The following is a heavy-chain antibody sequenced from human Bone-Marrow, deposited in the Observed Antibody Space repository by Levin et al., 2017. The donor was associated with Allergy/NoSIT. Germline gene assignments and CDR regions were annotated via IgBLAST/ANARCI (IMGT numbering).Heavy chain of an antibody. D-gene: IGHD5-18*01. CDR1: GGPFASYT. J-gene: IGHJ4*02. CDR2: IIPIIGNP. V-gene: IGHV1-69*08. Sequence: KISCKASGGPFASYTISWVRQAPGQGLEWMGRIIPIIGNPNYAQKFQGRVSITADKSTSTAYMELSSLTSEDTAVYYCAREGIQLWLDYWGQGTLVTVSA. CDR3: AREGIQLWLDY.